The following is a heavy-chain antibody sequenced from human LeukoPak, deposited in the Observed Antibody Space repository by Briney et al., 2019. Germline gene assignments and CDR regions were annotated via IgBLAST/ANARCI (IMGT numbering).Heavy chain of an antibody. J-gene: IGHJ4*02. CDR1: GFTFSGYY. CDR2: ITYSDYTT. D-gene: IGHD6-13*01. CDR3: ARHGSSWDFDY. Sequence: GGSLRLSCAASGFTFSGYYMSWIRQAPGKGLEWVSYITYSDYTTHYYADSVKGRFTISRDNTKKSLYLQMNSLRAEDSAVYYCARHGSSWDFDYWGQGTLVTVSS. V-gene: IGHV3-11*01.